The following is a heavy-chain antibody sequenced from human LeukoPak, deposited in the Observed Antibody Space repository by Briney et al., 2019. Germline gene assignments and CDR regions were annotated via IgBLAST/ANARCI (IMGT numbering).Heavy chain of an antibody. Sequence: ASVKVSCKTSGYIFTSYAMNWVRQAPGQGLEWMGWINTNTGNPTYAQGFTGRFLFSLDTSVGTAYLQISSLKAEDSAFYYCARSRYDGDAFDIWGQGTMVTVSS. V-gene: IGHV7-4-1*02. CDR2: INTNTGNP. CDR3: ARSRYDGDAFDI. D-gene: IGHD3-16*01. J-gene: IGHJ3*02. CDR1: GYIFTSYA.